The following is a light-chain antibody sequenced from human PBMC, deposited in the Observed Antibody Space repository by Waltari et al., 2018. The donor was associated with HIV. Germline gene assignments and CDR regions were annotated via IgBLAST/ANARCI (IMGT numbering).Light chain of an antibody. CDR1: QDITTS. CDR2: AAS. J-gene: IGKJ4*01. Sequence: QMTQSPASLYASVGHGGLIPCRASQDITTSLDWDQLKPGGPPRLLIFAASGLHGGVPPRFSGSGSGTVFVLTISNLQPEDSATYYCQQASSFPLSFGGGTKVEI. CDR3: QQASSFPLS. V-gene: IGKV1-12*01.